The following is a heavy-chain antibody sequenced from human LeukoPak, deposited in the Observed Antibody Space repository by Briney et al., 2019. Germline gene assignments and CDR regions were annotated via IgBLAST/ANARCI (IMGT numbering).Heavy chain of an antibody. D-gene: IGHD3-3*01. CDR1: GFTFSSYG. CDR2: IWYDGSNK. Sequence: GSLRLSCAASGFTFSSYGMHWVRQAPGKGLEWVAVIWYDGSNKYYADSVKDRFTISRDNSKNTLYLQMNSLRAEDTAVYYCAREDYYDFWSGYYFNSYYYGMDVWGQGTTVTVSS. V-gene: IGHV3-33*01. CDR3: AREDYYDFWSGYYFNSYYYGMDV. J-gene: IGHJ6*02.